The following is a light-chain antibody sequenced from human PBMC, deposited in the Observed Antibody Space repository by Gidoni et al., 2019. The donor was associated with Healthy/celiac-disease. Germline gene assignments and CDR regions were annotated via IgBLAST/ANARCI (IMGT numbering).Light chain of an antibody. CDR3: MQALQTPA. CDR1: QSLLHSNAYNY. CDR2: LGS. J-gene: IGKJ4*01. V-gene: IGKV2-28*01. Sequence: DILMTQSPLSLPVTPGEPASISCRSSQSLLHSNAYNYLYWYLQKPGQSPQLLIYLGSNRASGVPDRFSGSGAGKDFTLKISRVEAEDVGVYYCMQALQTPAFGGGTKVEIK.